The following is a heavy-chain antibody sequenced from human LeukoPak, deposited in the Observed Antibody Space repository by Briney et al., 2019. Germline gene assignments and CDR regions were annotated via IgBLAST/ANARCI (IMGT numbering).Heavy chain of an antibody. CDR2: INSDGSRT. Sequence: GGSLRLSCAASGFTFSSYWMHWVRQAPGKGLVWVSRINSDGSRTSYADSVKGRFTISRDNAKNTLYLQMNSLRAEDAAVYYCARDLSGYGGNSGPFDIWGQGTMVTVSS. CDR3: ARDLSGYGGNSGPFDI. J-gene: IGHJ3*02. CDR1: GFTFSSYW. D-gene: IGHD4-23*01. V-gene: IGHV3-74*01.